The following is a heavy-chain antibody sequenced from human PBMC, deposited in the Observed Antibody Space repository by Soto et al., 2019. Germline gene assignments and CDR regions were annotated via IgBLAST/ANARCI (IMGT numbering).Heavy chain of an antibody. CDR2: INWNSGSI. Sequence: EVQLVESGGGLVQPGRSLRLSCAASGFTFDDYAMHWVRQAPGKGLEWVSGINWNSGSIGYADSVKGQFTISRDNAKNSLYLQMNSLRTEDTALYYCAKEKGFGGVRKGMDVWGQGTTVTVSS. D-gene: IGHD3-16*01. J-gene: IGHJ6*02. CDR3: AKEKGFGGVRKGMDV. V-gene: IGHV3-9*01. CDR1: GFTFDDYA.